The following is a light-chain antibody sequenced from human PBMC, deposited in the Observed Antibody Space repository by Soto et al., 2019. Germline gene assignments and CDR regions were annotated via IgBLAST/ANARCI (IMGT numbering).Light chain of an antibody. J-gene: IGKJ5*01. CDR2: DAS. CDR3: QQRKNWPPIT. Sequence: EIVLTQSPATLSLSPGERATLSCSASQSVESYLAWYQQKPGQAPSLLIYDASNRATGIPARFSGGGSGTDFTLTISSLKPEAFAVYYCQQRKNWPPITFGHGTRLEIK. CDR1: QSVESY. V-gene: IGKV3-11*01.